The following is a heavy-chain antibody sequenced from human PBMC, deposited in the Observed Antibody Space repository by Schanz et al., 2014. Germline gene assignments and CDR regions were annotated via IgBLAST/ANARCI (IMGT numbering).Heavy chain of an antibody. D-gene: IGHD1-1*01. CDR3: MAMGRNTSHYFDH. V-gene: IGHV3-23*01. CDR1: GFSFSTYG. CDR2: IGGSGDST. Sequence: EVQLLESGGGLVQPGGSLRLSCAASGFSFSTYGMTWVRQAPGKGLEWVSGIGGSGDSTHYADSVKGRFIISRDNSKNTLYLQVNSLRAEDTAVYYCMAMGRNTSHYFDHAGQGTLVTDSS. J-gene: IGHJ4*02.